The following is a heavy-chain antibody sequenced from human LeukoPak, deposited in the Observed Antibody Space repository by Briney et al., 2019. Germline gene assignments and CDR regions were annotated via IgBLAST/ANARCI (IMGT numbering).Heavy chain of an antibody. Sequence: SETLSLTCTVSRGSITSTSHYWGWIRQPPGKGLEWIGSIYYSGSIYYNPSLKSRVTLSVDTSKSQFSLKLSSVTAADTAVYYCARLLYDRSGYYYFDCWGQGTLVTASS. CDR3: ARLLYDRSGYYYFDC. CDR1: RGSITSTSHY. D-gene: IGHD3-22*01. CDR2: IYYSGSI. V-gene: IGHV4-39*01. J-gene: IGHJ4*02.